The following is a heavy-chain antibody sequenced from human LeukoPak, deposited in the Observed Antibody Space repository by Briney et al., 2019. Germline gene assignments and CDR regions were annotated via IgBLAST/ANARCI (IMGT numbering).Heavy chain of an antibody. CDR1: GFTFSSYA. Sequence: PGRSLRLSCAASGFTFSSYAMHWVRQAPGKGLEWVATISYDGDNKYYADSLKGRFTISRDNSKNTLYLQMNSLRAEDTAVYYCARGRNVVATSGYFDYWGQGTLVTVSS. CDR3: ARGRNVVATSGYFDY. D-gene: IGHD5-12*01. CDR2: ISYDGDNK. J-gene: IGHJ4*02. V-gene: IGHV3-30-3*01.